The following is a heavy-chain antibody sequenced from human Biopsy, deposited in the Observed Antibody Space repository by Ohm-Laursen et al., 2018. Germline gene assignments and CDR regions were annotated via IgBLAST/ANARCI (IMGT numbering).Heavy chain of an antibody. V-gene: IGHV4-39*01. CDR3: ARHPTGFWFDP. CDR2: IYNSETT. CDR1: GDPISTSTTYY. Sequence: PSDTLSLTCPVSGDPISTSTTYYWAWLRQPPGKGLEWIGSIYNSETTFYNPSLKSRVAISVDTSTNQFSLKVSSVTAADTALYYCARHPTGFWFDPWGHGTLVTVSS. J-gene: IGHJ5*02.